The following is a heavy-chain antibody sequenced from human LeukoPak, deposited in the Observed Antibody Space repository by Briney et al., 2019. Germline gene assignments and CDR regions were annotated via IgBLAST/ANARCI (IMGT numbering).Heavy chain of an antibody. CDR3: ARDSGWFRFDY. V-gene: IGHV3-21*01. CDR1: GFTFSRHT. Sequence: PGGSLRLSCAASGFTFSRHTMNWVRQAPGKGLEWVSSMSSSSSYIYYADSVKGRFTISRDNAKNSLDLQMNSLRAEDTAVYYCARDSGWFRFDYWGQGTLVTVSS. J-gene: IGHJ4*02. CDR2: MSSSSSYI. D-gene: IGHD6-19*01.